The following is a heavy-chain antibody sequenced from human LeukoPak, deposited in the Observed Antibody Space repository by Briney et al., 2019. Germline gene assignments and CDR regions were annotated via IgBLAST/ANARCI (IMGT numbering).Heavy chain of an antibody. CDR1: CVTARSWG. CDR2: IEQDGGER. J-gene: IGHJ5*02. CDR3: AGDLVGGSGWLDP. Sequence: GWAQSLSHVATCVTARSWGRSWVREAAVTLKKRVATIEQDGGERYYVASVRGRFTISRENAKNSLYLKMNSLRAEDTAVYYCAGDLVGGSGWLDPWGQGTLVIVSS. D-gene: IGHD2-15*01. V-gene: IGHV3-7*01.